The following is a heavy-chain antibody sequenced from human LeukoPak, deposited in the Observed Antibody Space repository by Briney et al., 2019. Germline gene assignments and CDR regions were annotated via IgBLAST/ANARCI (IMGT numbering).Heavy chain of an antibody. D-gene: IGHD1-7*01. J-gene: IGHJ4*02. CDR3: ATEKKLELPRGFDY. V-gene: IGHV1-24*01. CDR1: GYTLTELS. CDR2: FDPEDGET. Sequence: ASVKVSCKVSGYTLTELSMHWVRQAPGKGLEWMGGFDPEDGETIYTQKFQGRVTMTEDTSTDTAYMELSSLRSEDTAVYYCATEKKLELPRGFDYWGQGTLVTVSS.